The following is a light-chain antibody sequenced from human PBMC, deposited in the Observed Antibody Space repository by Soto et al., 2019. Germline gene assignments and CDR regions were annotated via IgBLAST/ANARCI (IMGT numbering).Light chain of an antibody. CDR2: GVS. CDR1: QGLVSIDGNTY. V-gene: IGKV2-30*01. CDR3: MQGSHLWA. Sequence: DVVVTQSPLSLSVTLGQPASISCRSSQGLVSIDGNTYLGWFHQRPGQSPSRLIYGVSRRDSGVPDRVSGRGSRAFFTREISRVEAEYVGVYYCMQGSHLWAFGQGTNVEIK. J-gene: IGKJ1*01.